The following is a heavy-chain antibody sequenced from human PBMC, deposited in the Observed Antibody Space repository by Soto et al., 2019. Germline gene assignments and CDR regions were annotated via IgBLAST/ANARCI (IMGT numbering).Heavy chain of an antibody. J-gene: IGHJ5*01. CDR2: INDSGST. V-gene: IGHV4-34*01. CDR3: ARDIWLDS. CDR1: GGPFSGYY. Sequence: KASETLSLTCAVYGGPFSGYYWNWIRQPPGKGLEWIGEINDSGSTIYNPSLKSRVTISADRSKNQFSLNLNFVTAADTAIYYCARDIWLDSWGQGTLVTVSS.